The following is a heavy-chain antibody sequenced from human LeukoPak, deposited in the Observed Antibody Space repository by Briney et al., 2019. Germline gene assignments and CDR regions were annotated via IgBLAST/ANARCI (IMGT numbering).Heavy chain of an antibody. D-gene: IGHD3-16*01. J-gene: IGHJ6*03. Sequence: MSSETLSLTCTVSGGSISSYYWSWIRQPPGKGLEWIGYIYYSGSTNYNPSLKSRVTISVDTSKNQFSLKLSSVTAADTAVYYCARGGPGGYYYYMDVWGKGTTVTISS. CDR2: IYYSGST. CDR1: GGSISSYY. CDR3: ARGGPGGYYYYMDV. V-gene: IGHV4-59*01.